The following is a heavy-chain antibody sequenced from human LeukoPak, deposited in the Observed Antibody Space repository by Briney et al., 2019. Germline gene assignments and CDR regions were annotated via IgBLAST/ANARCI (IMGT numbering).Heavy chain of an antibody. V-gene: IGHV1-46*01. D-gene: IGHD3-22*01. Sequence: GASVKVSCKASGYTFTSYYMHWVRQAPGQGLEWMGIINPSGGSTSYAQKFQGRVTMTEDTSTDTAYMELSSLRSEDTAVYYCATLLRDSSGYYSRTYYFDYWGQGTLVTVSS. CDR3: ATLLRDSSGYYSRTYYFDY. J-gene: IGHJ4*02. CDR2: INPSGGST. CDR1: GYTFTSYY.